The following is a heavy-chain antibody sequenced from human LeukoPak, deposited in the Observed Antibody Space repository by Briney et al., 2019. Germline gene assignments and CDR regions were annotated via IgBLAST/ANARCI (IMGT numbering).Heavy chain of an antibody. Sequence: ASVKVSCKTYGYTFTAYYMHWVRRAPGQGLEWMGWINPNSGATNYAQKFQGRVTMTRDTSISTAYMELSRLRSDDTAVYYCARDGAFKIATSAANWFDPWGQGAQVTVSS. D-gene: IGHD6-13*01. CDR3: ARDGAFKIATSAANWFDP. J-gene: IGHJ5*02. CDR2: INPNSGAT. CDR1: GYTFTAYY. V-gene: IGHV1-2*02.